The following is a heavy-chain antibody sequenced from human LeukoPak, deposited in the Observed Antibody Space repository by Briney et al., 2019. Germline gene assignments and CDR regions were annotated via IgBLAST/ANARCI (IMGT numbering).Heavy chain of an antibody. CDR2: IYSGRST. J-gene: IGHJ4*02. CDR3: ARENTGSYREFDY. Sequence: SETLSLTCTVSGGSISSYYWSWIRQPAGKGLEWIGRIYSGRSTNYNPSLKSRVTMSVDSSNNQFSLKLSSVTAADTAVFYCARENTGSYREFDYWGQGTLVTVSS. D-gene: IGHD1-26*01. V-gene: IGHV4-4*07. CDR1: GGSISSYY.